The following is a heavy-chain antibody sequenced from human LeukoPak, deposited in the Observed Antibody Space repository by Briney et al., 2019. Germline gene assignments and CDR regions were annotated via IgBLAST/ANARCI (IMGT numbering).Heavy chain of an antibody. V-gene: IGHV4-59*12. CDR1: GGSISSYY. CDR2: IYYSGST. Sequence: SETLSLTCTVSGGSISSYYWSWIRQPPGKGLEWIGYIYYSGSTNYNPSPKSRVTISVDTSKNQFSLKLISVTAADTAVYYCARLGGDYYYAMDVWGQGTTLTVSS. D-gene: IGHD2-21*01. J-gene: IGHJ6*02. CDR3: ARLGGDYYYAMDV.